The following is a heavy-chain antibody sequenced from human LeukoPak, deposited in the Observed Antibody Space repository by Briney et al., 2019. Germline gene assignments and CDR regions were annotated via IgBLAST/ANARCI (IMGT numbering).Heavy chain of an antibody. J-gene: IGHJ3*02. D-gene: IGHD4-17*01. CDR3: ARDYGPDAFDI. V-gene: IGHV4-61*02. Sequence: MPSQTLSLTCTVSGGSISSGSYYWSWIRQPAGKGLERIGGIFTSGSTNYNPTLKSRVTISVDTSKNQFSLKLSSVTAADTAVYYCARDYGPDAFDIWGQGTMVTVSS. CDR2: IFTSGST. CDR1: GGSISSGSYY.